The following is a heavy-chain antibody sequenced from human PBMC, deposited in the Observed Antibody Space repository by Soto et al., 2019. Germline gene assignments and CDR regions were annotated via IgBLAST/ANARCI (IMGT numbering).Heavy chain of an antibody. D-gene: IGHD2-2*01. CDR3: ARGQYCSSTSCYVYWFDP. J-gene: IGHJ5*02. CDR1: GYTFTSYG. V-gene: IGHV1-18*01. CDR2: ISAYNGST. Sequence: ASVKVSCEASGYTFTSYGISCVRQAPGQGLEWMGWISAYNGSTNYAQKLQGRVTMTTDTSTSTAYMELRSLRSDDTAVYYCARGQYCSSTSCYVYWFDPWGQGTLVTSPQ.